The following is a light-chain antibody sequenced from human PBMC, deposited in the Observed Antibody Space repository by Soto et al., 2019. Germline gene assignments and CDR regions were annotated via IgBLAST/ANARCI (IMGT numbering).Light chain of an antibody. CDR1: SSDVGGYNY. V-gene: IGLV2-11*01. CDR3: CSYAGSSWV. CDR2: DVS. J-gene: IGLJ2*01. Sequence: QSVLTQPRSVSGSPGQSVTISCTGTSSDVGGYNYVSWYQQHPGKAPKLMIYDVSKRPSGVPDRISGSKSGNTASLTISGIHAQDEAYYFCCSYAGSSWVFGGGTKLTVL.